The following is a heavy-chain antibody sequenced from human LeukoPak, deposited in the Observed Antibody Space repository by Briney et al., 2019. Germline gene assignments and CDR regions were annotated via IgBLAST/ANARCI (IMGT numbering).Heavy chain of an antibody. Sequence: GESLKISFKGSGYSFTSYWIGWVRQMPGKGLEWMGVIYPGDSDTRYSPSFQGQVTISADKSISTAYLQWSSLKASDTAMYYCARLGIAVAGTGPYYFDYWGQGTLVTVSS. J-gene: IGHJ4*02. CDR3: ARLGIAVAGTGPYYFDY. D-gene: IGHD6-19*01. V-gene: IGHV5-51*01. CDR1: GYSFTSYW. CDR2: IYPGDSDT.